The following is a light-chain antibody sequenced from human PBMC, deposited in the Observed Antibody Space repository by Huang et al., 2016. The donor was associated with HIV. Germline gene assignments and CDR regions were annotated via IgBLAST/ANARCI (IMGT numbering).Light chain of an antibody. CDR1: QSVSGTY. CDR2: GTS. V-gene: IGKV3-20*01. CDR3: QQYGTSPPSLT. Sequence: EIVLTQSPGTLSLSPGGRATLSCRASQSVSGTYLAWYQQKPGKAPRLLIYGTSIRATGLPDRFSGSGSATDFTLTISRLEPEDFAVYYCQQYGTSPPSLTFGGGTKVEIK. J-gene: IGKJ4*01.